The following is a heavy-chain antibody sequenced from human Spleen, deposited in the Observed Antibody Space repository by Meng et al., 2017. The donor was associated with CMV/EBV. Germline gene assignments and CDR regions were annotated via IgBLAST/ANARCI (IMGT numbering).Heavy chain of an antibody. Sequence: FPGSYIPWVRQAPGQGLEWMGWISPYSGGTNYAQQFQGRVTMTRDTSISAAYMELSRLTYDDTAVFYCARGINYYDSWRGGMDVWGHGTTVTVSS. D-gene: IGHD3-22*01. J-gene: IGHJ6*02. CDR3: ARGINYYDSWRGGMDV. CDR1: FPGSY. CDR2: ISPYSGGT. V-gene: IGHV1-2*02.